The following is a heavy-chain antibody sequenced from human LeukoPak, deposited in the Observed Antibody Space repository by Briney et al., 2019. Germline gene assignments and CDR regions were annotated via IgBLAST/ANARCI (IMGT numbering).Heavy chain of an antibody. D-gene: IGHD5-24*01. CDR1: GFTFSSYA. CDR3: AKDRRDGYTADAFDI. CDR2: ISGSGGST. J-gene: IGHJ3*02. Sequence: GGSLRLSRAASGFTFSSYAMSWVRQAPGQGLEWVSAISGSGGSTFYADSVKGRFTISRDNSKNTLYLQMNSLRAEDTAVYYCAKDRRDGYTADAFDIWGQGTMVTVSS. V-gene: IGHV3-23*01.